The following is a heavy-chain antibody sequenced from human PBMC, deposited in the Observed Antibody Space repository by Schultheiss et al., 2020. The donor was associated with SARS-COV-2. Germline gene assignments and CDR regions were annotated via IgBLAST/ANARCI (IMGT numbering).Heavy chain of an antibody. D-gene: IGHD6-13*01. CDR3: ARGGSSWYRWFDP. CDR2: IYSGGST. J-gene: IGHJ5*02. Sequence: GGSLRLSCAASGFTFDDYAMHWVRQAPGKGLEWVSVIYSGGSTYYADSVKGRFTISRDNSKNTLYLQMNSLRAEDTAVYYCARGGSSWYRWFDPWGQGTLVTVSS. V-gene: IGHV3-23*03. CDR1: GFTFDDYA.